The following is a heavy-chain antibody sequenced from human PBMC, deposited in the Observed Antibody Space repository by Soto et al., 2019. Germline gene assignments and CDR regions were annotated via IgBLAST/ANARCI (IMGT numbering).Heavy chain of an antibody. CDR1: GGTFSSYA. J-gene: IGHJ5*02. Sequence: QVQLVQSGAEVKKPGSSVKVSCKASGGTFSSYAISWVRQAPGQGLEWMGGIIPIFGTANYAQKFQGRVTITADESTSTAYMELSSLRSEDTAVYYCARVPSSTVTSRPITVWFDPWGQGTLVTVSS. CDR3: ARVPSSTVTSRPITVWFDP. D-gene: IGHD4-17*01. CDR2: IIPIFGTA. V-gene: IGHV1-69*01.